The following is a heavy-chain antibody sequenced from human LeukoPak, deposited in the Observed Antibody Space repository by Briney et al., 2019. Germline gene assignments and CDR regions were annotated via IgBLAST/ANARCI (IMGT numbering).Heavy chain of an antibody. V-gene: IGHV4-31*03. CDR2: IYYSGST. J-gene: IGHJ4*02. CDR1: GGSISSGGYY. Sequence: SETLSLTCTVSGGSISSGGYYWSWIRQHPGKGLEWIGYIYYSGSTYYNPSLKSRVTISVDTSKNQFSLKLSSVTAADTAVYYCARGLPVTTAFDYWGQGTLVTVSS. CDR3: ARGLPVTTAFDY. D-gene: IGHD4-17*01.